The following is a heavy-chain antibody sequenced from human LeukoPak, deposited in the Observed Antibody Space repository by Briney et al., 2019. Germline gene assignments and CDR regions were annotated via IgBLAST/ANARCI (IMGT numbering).Heavy chain of an antibody. CDR2: ISGSGGST. J-gene: IGHJ4*02. D-gene: IGHD1-26*01. CDR3: VKEEATYNNFDY. Sequence: PGGSLRLSCAASGFTFSNYAMHWVRQSPGGGLECVSTISGSGGSTYHADSVKGRFTISRDNSKNAVFLQMNSLRVEDTAIYYCVKEEATYNNFDYWGQGALVTVSS. CDR1: GFTFSNYA. V-gene: IGHV3-23*01.